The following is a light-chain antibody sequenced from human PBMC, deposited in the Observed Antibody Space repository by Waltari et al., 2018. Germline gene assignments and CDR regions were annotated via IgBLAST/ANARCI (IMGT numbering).Light chain of an antibody. Sequence: EMVLMQSPGTLSLSPGERVTLSCRTSQNVINNYLAWFQQKPGQVPSLLIYATSHRATGIPDRFSGSGSGTDFTLTISRLEPEDFAVYYCQQHGSFPRTFGQGTKVEI. J-gene: IGKJ1*01. V-gene: IGKV3-20*01. CDR1: QNVINNY. CDR3: QQHGSFPRT. CDR2: ATS.